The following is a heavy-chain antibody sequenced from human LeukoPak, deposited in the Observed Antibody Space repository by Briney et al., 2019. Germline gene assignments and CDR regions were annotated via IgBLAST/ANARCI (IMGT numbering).Heavy chain of an antibody. CDR1: GFSFSGHW. J-gene: IGHJ4*02. D-gene: IGHD6-6*01. V-gene: IGHV3-74*01. CDR3: ARGPNSNWSGLDF. Sequence: GGSLRLSCTASGFSFSGHWMHWARQLPGKGLVWVSRISPTGSTTSHADSVKGRFTVSRDNAKNTLYLQVNNLRAEDTAVYYCARGPNSNWSGLDFWGQGTLLTVSS. CDR2: ISPTGSTT.